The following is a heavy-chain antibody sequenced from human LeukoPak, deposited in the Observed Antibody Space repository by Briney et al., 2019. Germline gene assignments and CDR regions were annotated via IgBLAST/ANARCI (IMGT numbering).Heavy chain of an antibody. CDR2: IYYSGST. D-gene: IGHD3-22*01. CDR3: AVSGYDSSGDDAFDI. Sequence: SETLSLTCTVSGGSISSSSYYWGWIRQPPGKGLEWIGSIYYSGSTYYNPSLKSRVTISVDTSMNQFSLKLSSVTAADTAVYYCAVSGYDSSGDDAFDIWGQGTMVTVSS. J-gene: IGHJ3*02. CDR1: GGSISSSSYY. V-gene: IGHV4-39*01.